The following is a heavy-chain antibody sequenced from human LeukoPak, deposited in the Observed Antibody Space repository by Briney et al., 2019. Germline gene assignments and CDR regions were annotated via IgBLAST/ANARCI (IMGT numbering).Heavy chain of an antibody. CDR3: ARVGEDSSGWPYYFDY. Sequence: SETLSLTCTVSGGSISSYYWSWIRQPPGKGLEWIRYIYYSGSTNYNPSLKSRVTISVDTSKNQFSLKLSSVTAADTAVYYCARVGEDSSGWPYYFDYWGQGTLVTVSS. CDR1: GGSISSYY. V-gene: IGHV4-59*01. J-gene: IGHJ4*02. CDR2: IYYSGST. D-gene: IGHD6-19*01.